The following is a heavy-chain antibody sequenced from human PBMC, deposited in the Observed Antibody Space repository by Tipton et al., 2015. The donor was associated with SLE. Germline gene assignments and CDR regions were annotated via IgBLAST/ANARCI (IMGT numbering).Heavy chain of an antibody. CDR3: ARRSGTVDF. V-gene: IGHV4-34*01. D-gene: IGHD1-7*01. Sequence: TLSLTCAVNGASSSAYYWSWIRQAPGKGLEWIGEVHQSVGTKYNPSLKGRVTIFLDTSKNQISLNLDSVTAADTAAYYCARRSGTVDFWGQGTLVTVSS. CDR1: GASSSAYY. J-gene: IGHJ4*02. CDR2: VHQSVGT.